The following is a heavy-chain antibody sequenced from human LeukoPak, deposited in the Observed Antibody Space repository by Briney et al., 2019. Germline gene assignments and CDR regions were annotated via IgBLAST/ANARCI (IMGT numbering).Heavy chain of an antibody. CDR1: GFRFSDYS. J-gene: IGHJ4*02. Sequence: PGGSLRLSCAASGFRFSDYSVAWVRQAPGKGLXWVSIISRDGINIYYADSLKGRITISRDNAKNSLSLQVNSLRAEDTAVYYCARGGTSVTRHFDCWGQGTLVTVSS. CDR2: ISRDGINI. V-gene: IGHV3-21*01. CDR3: ARGGTSVTRHFDC. D-gene: IGHD4-17*01.